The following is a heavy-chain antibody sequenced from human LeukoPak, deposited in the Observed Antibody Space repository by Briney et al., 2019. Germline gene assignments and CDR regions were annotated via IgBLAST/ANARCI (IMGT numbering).Heavy chain of an antibody. Sequence: PGRSLRLSCAASGFTFDDYAIHWVRQAPGKGLEWVSGISWNSGSIGYADSVKGRFTISRDNAKNSLYLQMNSLRAEDTALYYCAKGQDKLRHFDWPDWGQGTLVTVSS. J-gene: IGHJ4*02. CDR3: AKGQDKLRHFDWPD. D-gene: IGHD3-9*01. CDR1: GFTFDDYA. CDR2: ISWNSGSI. V-gene: IGHV3-9*01.